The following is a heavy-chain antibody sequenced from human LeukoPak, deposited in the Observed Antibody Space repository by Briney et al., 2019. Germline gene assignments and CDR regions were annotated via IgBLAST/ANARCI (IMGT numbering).Heavy chain of an antibody. CDR1: GGSISSSRYY. D-gene: IGHD5-12*01. CDR2: IYYSGST. J-gene: IGHJ4*02. V-gene: IGHV4-39*01. Sequence: SETLSLTCTVSGGSISSSRYYWGWIRQPPGKGLEWIGRIYYSGSTYYNPSLNSRVTISVDTSKNQLSLKLSSVNAADTAVYYCARHGATKIDYWGQGTLVTVSS. CDR3: ARHGATKIDY.